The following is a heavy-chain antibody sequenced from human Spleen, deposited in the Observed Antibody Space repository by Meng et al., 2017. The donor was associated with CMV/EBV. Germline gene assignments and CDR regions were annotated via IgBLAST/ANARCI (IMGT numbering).Heavy chain of an antibody. CDR3: ARAPLDYSSSRGDYYGMDV. D-gene: IGHD6-6*01. CDR1: GFTFSSHW. J-gene: IGHJ6*02. V-gene: IGHV3-74*01. CDR2: INSDGSST. Sequence: GGSLRLSCAASGFTFSSHWMHWVRQAPGKGLVWVSRINSDGSSTSYADSVKGRFTISRENAKNSLYLQMNSLRAGDTAVYYCARAPLDYSSSRGDYYGMDVWGQGTTVTVSS.